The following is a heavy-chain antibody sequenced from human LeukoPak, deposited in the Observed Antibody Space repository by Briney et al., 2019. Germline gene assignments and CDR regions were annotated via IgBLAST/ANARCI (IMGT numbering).Heavy chain of an antibody. CDR3: AKAGRSGWYPGWPFDI. Sequence: GGSLRLSCAASGFTFLTYAMSWVRQAPGKGLQWVSVIRDSGASTYYADSVKGRFTISRDNSKNTLYLQMNSLRAEDTAVYYCAKAGRSGWYPGWPFDIWGQGTMVAVSS. J-gene: IGHJ3*02. D-gene: IGHD6-19*01. CDR2: IRDSGAST. V-gene: IGHV3-23*01. CDR1: GFTFLTYA.